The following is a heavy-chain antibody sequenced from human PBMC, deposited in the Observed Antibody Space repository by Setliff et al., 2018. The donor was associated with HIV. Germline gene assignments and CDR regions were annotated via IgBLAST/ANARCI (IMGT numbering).Heavy chain of an antibody. V-gene: IGHV4-34*01. CDR2: INHSGST. D-gene: IGHD6-19*01. J-gene: IGHJ4*02. CDR3: ARQGAVTGHSFDY. CDR1: GGSFSGYY. Sequence: SETLSLTCAVYGGSFSGYYWSWIRQPPGKGLEWIGEINHSGSTFYNPSLKSRVTISVDASKNHFSLRLSHVTAADTAVYYCARQGAVTGHSFDYWGQGALVTVSS.